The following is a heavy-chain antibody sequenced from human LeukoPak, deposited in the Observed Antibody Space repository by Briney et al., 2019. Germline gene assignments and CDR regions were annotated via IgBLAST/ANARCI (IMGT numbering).Heavy chain of an antibody. Sequence: SVKVSCKASGGTFSSYAISWVRQAPGQGLEWMGGIFPIFGTANYAQKFQGRVTITADKSTSTAYMELSSLRSEDTAVYYCTREYYYGSGKSATFFDYWGQGTLVTVSS. D-gene: IGHD3-10*01. CDR3: TREYYYGSGKSATFFDY. V-gene: IGHV1-69*06. CDR2: IFPIFGTA. J-gene: IGHJ4*02. CDR1: GGTFSSYA.